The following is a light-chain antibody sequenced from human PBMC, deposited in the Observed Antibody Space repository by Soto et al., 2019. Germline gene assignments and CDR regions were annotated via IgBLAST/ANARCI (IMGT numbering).Light chain of an antibody. CDR3: QQYGSSPRIT. V-gene: IGKV3-20*01. Sequence: IVLTQSPGTLSLAPGERANLSCRASQSVGSDYLAWYQQKPGQAPRLLIYGASIRATGIPDRFSGSGSGTDFTLTISRLEPEDFAVYYCQQYGSSPRITFGGGTKVDIK. CDR2: GAS. J-gene: IGKJ4*01. CDR1: QSVGSDY.